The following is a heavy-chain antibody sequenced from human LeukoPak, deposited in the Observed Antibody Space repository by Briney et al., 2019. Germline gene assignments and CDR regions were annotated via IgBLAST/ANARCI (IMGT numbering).Heavy chain of an antibody. V-gene: IGHV1-69*13. J-gene: IGHJ4*02. D-gene: IGHD6-19*01. Sequence: GASVKVSCKASGGTFISYAISWARQAPGQGLEWMGGIIPIFGTANYAQKFQGRVTITADESTSTAYMELSSLRSEDTAVYYCAREPYRAVAGDWGQGTLVTVSS. CDR1: GGTFISYA. CDR2: IIPIFGTA. CDR3: AREPYRAVAGD.